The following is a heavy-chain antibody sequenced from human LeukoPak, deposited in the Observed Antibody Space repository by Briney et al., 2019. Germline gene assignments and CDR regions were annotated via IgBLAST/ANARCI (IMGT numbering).Heavy chain of an antibody. J-gene: IGHJ3*02. D-gene: IGHD6-13*01. CDR1: GFTFSNAW. CDR3: TPEQQLDAFDI. V-gene: IGHV3-15*01. CDR2: IKSKTDGGTT. Sequence: GGSLRLSCAASGFTFSNAWMIWVRQAPGKGLECVCRIKSKTDGGTTDYAAPVKGRFTISRDDSKNTLYLQMNSLTIEDTAVYYCTPEQQLDAFDIWGQGTMVTVSS.